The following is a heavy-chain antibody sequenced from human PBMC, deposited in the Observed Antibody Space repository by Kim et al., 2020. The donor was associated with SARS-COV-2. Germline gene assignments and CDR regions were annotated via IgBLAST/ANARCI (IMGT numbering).Heavy chain of an antibody. D-gene: IGHD2-2*01. Sequence: SETLSLTCTVSGGSISSSSYYWGWIRQPPGKGLEWIGSIYYSGSTYYNPSLKSRVTISVDTSKNQFSLKLSSVTAADTAVYYCARLGCSSTSCYEGPEYFQHWGQGTLVTVSS. J-gene: IGHJ1*01. CDR1: GGSISSSSYY. V-gene: IGHV4-39*01. CDR2: IYYSGST. CDR3: ARLGCSSTSCYEGPEYFQH.